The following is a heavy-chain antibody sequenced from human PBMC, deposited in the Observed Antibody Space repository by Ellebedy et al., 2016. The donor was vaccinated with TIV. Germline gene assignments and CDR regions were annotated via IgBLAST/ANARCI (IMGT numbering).Heavy chain of an antibody. J-gene: IGHJ6*03. CDR1: GGSISSYY. CDR2: IYYSGST. D-gene: IGHD3-3*01. V-gene: IGHV4-59*01. Sequence: SETLSLTXTVSGGSISSYYWSWIRQPPGKGLEWIGYIYYSGSTNYNPSLKSRVTISVDTSKNQFSLKLSSVTAADTAVYYCARASDFWSYYYMDVWGKGTTVTVSS. CDR3: ARASDFWSYYYMDV.